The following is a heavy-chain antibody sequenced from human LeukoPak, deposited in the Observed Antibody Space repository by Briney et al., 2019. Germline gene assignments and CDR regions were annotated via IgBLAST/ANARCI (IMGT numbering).Heavy chain of an antibody. CDR2: MNPNSGNT. V-gene: IGHV1-8*01. CDR1: GYTFTSYD. J-gene: IGHJ5*02. CDR3: ARAKPGMVYATYWFDP. Sequence: VASVKVSCKASGYTFTSYDINWVRQATGQGLEWMGWMNPNSGNTGYAQKFQGRVTMTRNTSISTAYMELSSLRSEDTAVYYCARAKPGMVYATYWFDPWGQGTLVTASS. D-gene: IGHD2-8*01.